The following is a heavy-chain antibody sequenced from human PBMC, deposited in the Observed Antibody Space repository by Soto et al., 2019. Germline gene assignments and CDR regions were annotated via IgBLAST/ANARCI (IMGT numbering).Heavy chain of an antibody. V-gene: IGHV4-59*01. CDR3: ARADYDSSGYAFDP. J-gene: IGHJ5*02. Sequence: PSETLSLTCTISRGSISSYYWSWIWEPTGKGLEWIGYIYYSGSTNYNPSLKSRVTISVDTSKNQFSLKLSSVTAADTAVYYCARADYDSSGYAFDPWGQGTLVTVS. CDR1: RGSISSYY. CDR2: IYYSGST. D-gene: IGHD3-22*01.